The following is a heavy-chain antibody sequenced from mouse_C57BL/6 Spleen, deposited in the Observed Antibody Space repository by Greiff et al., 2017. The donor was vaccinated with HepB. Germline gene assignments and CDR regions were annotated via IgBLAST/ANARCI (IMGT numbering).Heavy chain of an antibody. CDR2: IYPGNSDT. Sequence: VQLQQSGTVLARPGASVKMSCKTSGYTFTSYWMHWVKQRPGQGLEWIGAIYPGNSDTSYNQKFKGKAKLTAVTSASTAYMELSSLTNEDSAVYYCTRGFPDYYGTKLQVFAYWGQGTLVTVSA. CDR1: GYTFTSYW. CDR3: TRGFPDYYGTKLQVFAY. D-gene: IGHD1-1*01. V-gene: IGHV1-5*01. J-gene: IGHJ3*01.